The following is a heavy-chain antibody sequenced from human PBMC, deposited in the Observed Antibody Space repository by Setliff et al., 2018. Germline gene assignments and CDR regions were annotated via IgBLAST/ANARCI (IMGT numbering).Heavy chain of an antibody. CDR3: AGRDYSGGDS. CDR2: IQTGGST. V-gene: IGHV4-4*08. Sequence: PSETLSLTCTVSGGSIRNYYWSWIRQPPGKGLEWIGYIQTGGSTNYNPSPKSRVNISVDTSKKQFSLKLSSVTAADTAVYYCAGRDYSGGDSWGHGTLVTVSS. J-gene: IGHJ5*01. CDR1: GGSIRNYY. D-gene: IGHD4-4*01.